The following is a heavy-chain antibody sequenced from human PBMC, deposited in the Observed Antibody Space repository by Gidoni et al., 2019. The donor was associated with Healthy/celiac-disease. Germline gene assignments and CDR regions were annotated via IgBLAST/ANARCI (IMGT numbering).Heavy chain of an antibody. V-gene: IGHV1-18*01. CDR2: SSAYNGNT. D-gene: IGHD6-19*01. CDR3: ATIRSGWSDY. Sequence: QVQLVQSGAEVKKPGASVKVSCKASGYTFTSNGISWVRQAPWQGLEWLGWSSAYNGNTHYAQKLQGRPTMTTDTATSTAYMELRSLRSDDTAVYYCATIRSGWSDYWGQGTLVTVSS. J-gene: IGHJ4*02. CDR1: GYTFTSNG.